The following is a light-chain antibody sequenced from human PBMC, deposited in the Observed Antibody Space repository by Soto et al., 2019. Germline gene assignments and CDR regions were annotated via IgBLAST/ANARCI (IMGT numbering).Light chain of an antibody. CDR3: AAWDDSLNGVL. J-gene: IGLJ2*01. V-gene: IGLV1-44*01. CDR2: NDN. CDR1: SSNIGSHT. Sequence: QSVLTQPPSASGTPGQRVTISCSGSSSNIGSHTVNWYQQFPGAAPKLLMYNDNQRPSGVPDRFSGSRSGSSASLAISGLQSEVEADYFCAAWDDSLNGVLFGGGTKLTVL.